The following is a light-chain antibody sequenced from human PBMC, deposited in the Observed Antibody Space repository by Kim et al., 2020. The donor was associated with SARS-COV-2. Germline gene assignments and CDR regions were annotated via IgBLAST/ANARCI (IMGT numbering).Light chain of an antibody. J-gene: IGLJ3*02. CDR3: QVWDSSSDHPV. V-gene: IGLV3-21*04. CDR1: NIGNKR. CDR2: YDS. Sequence: APGKTARITWGGNNIGNKRVHWYQQKPGQAPVLVIYYDSDRPSGIPERFSGSNSGNTATLTISRVEAGDEADYYCQVWDSSSDHPVFGGGTQLTVL.